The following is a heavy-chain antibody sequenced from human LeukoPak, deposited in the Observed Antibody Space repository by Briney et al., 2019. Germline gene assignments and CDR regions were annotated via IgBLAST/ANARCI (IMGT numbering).Heavy chain of an antibody. CDR1: GYTFTGFY. Sequence: ASVEVSCKASGYTFTGFYIHWVRQAPGQGLEWMGWINPKSGGTNSAQKFQGRVTMTRDTSISTAYMELSSLRSDDTAVYYCARDPIDYIGGIDYWGQGTLVTVSS. CDR3: ARDPIDYIGGIDY. CDR2: INPKSGGT. V-gene: IGHV1-2*02. J-gene: IGHJ4*02. D-gene: IGHD4-11*01.